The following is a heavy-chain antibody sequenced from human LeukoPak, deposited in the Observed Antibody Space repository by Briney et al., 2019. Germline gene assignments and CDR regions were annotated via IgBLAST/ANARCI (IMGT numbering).Heavy chain of an antibody. CDR2: ISGSGGST. Sequence: GGSLRLFCAASGFTFSDYYMSWIRQAPGKGLEWVSAISGSGGSTYYADSVKGRFTISRDNSKNTLYLQINSLRVEDTAVYYCAKRGGMYPAHYFDYWGQGTLVTVSS. CDR1: GFTFSDYY. D-gene: IGHD3-16*01. J-gene: IGHJ4*02. V-gene: IGHV3-23*01. CDR3: AKRGGMYPAHYFDY.